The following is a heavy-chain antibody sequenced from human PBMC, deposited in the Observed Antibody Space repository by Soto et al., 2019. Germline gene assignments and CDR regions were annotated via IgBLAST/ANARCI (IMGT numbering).Heavy chain of an antibody. CDR3: SRVEYVTSSPIG. CDR2: IRTKSNGYAT. J-gene: IGHJ4*02. CDR1: GITFSGSA. D-gene: IGHD6-6*01. V-gene: IGHV3-73*01. Sequence: GGSLRLSCAASGITFSGSAIHWVRQASGKGLEWVARIRTKSNGYATTYAASVKGRFTISRDDSKNMAYPQMNGLKTEDTAMYYCSRVEYVTSSPIGWGQGTLVTVSS.